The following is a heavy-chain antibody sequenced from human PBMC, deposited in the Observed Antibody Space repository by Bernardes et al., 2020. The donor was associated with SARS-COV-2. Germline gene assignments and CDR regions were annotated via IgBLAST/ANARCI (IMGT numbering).Heavy chain of an antibody. CDR3: ARDIGNAISDY. Sequence: SETLSLTCTVSGDSISRGNYHWGWIRQPPGKGLEWIGNVYFTGNNYNPSLKSRVTISVDTSKNQFSLRLTSVTAADTAIYYCARDIGNAISDYWGQGTLVTVSS. CDR1: GDSISRGNYH. D-gene: IGHD5-12*01. CDR2: VYFTGN. J-gene: IGHJ4*02. V-gene: IGHV4-39*07.